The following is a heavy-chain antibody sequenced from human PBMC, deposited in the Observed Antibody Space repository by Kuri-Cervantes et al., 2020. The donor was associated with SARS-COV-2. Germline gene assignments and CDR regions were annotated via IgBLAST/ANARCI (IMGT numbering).Heavy chain of an antibody. CDR3: ARVLRFLEWLPQPQYYFDY. CDR2: INAGNGNT. D-gene: IGHD3-3*01. V-gene: IGHV1-3*01. Sequence: ASVKVSCKASGYTFTSYAMHWVRQAPGQRFEWMGWINAGNGNTKYSQKFQGRVTITRDTSASTAYMELSSLRSDDTAVYYCARVLRFLEWLPQPQYYFDYWGQGTLVTVSS. J-gene: IGHJ4*02. CDR1: GYTFTSYA.